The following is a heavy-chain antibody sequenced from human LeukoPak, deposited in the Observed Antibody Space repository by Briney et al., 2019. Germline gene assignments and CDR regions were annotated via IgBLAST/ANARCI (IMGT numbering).Heavy chain of an antibody. V-gene: IGHV1-69*13. CDR3: ARAPDYYDSSGFDY. Sequence: ASVKVSCKASGGTFSSYAISWVRQAPGQGLEWMGGIIPIFGTANYAQKSQGRVTITADESTSTAYMELSSLRSEDTAVYYCARAPDYYDSSGFDYWGQGTLVTVSS. CDR2: IIPIFGTA. J-gene: IGHJ4*02. CDR1: GGTFSSYA. D-gene: IGHD3-22*01.